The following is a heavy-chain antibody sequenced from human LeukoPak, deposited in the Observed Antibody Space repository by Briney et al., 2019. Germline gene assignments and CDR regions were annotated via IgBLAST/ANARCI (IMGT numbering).Heavy chain of an antibody. CDR2: LSYDGTDW. CDR3: ARGTPAVAGIDY. J-gene: IGHJ4*02. D-gene: IGHD6-19*01. CDR1: ALTFTTDP. V-gene: IGHV3-30*04. Sequence: GGSLRLSCAASALTFTTDPMHGVRQTPGKGLEWLGVLSYDGTDWYYADSVRGRFTISRDNSKKTLYLQMNSLTREDTAVYYCARGTPAVAGIDYWGLGTLVTVSS.